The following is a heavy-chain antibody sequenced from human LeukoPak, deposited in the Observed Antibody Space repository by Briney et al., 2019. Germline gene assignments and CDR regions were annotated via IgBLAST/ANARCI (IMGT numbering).Heavy chain of an antibody. CDR1: GFTFSNYA. V-gene: IGHV3-23*01. D-gene: IGHD3-10*01. CDR2: ISGSGGST. Sequence: GGSLRLSCAASGFTFSNYAMSWVRQAPGKGLEWVSAISGSGGSTYDADSVRGRFTISRDNSKNTLYLQMNNLRAEDTAVYYCAKAPYDSGSYYSVYWGQGTLVTVSS. CDR3: AKAPYDSGSYYSVY. J-gene: IGHJ4*02.